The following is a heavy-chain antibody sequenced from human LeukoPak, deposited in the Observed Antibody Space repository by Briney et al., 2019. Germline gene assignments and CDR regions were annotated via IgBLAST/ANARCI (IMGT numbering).Heavy chain of an antibody. Sequence: ASVKVSCKASGGTFSSYAISWVRQATGQGLEWMGWMNPNSGNTGYAQKFQGRVTMTRNTSISTAYMELSSLRSEDTAVYYCASTDTYYDFWSGYSAFDIWGQGTMVTVSS. CDR1: GGTFSSYA. J-gene: IGHJ3*02. D-gene: IGHD3-3*01. CDR2: MNPNSGNT. CDR3: ASTDTYYDFWSGYSAFDI. V-gene: IGHV1-8*02.